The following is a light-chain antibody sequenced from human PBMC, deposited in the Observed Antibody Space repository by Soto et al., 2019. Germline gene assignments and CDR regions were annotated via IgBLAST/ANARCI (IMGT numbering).Light chain of an antibody. CDR1: SGHSDFT. J-gene: IGLJ3*02. V-gene: IGLV4-60*03. Sequence: QPVLTQSSSASASLGSSVKLTCTLSSGHSDFTIAWHQQQPGKAPRYLMKLEHTGSYNKGSEVPDRFSGCTSGADRHLTISNLQSEDEGDYYCETWDSNTRVFGGGTKLTVL. CDR2: LEHTGSY. CDR3: ETWDSNTRV.